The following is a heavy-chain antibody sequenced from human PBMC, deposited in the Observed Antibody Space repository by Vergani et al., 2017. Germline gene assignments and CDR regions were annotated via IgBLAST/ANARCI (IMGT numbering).Heavy chain of an antibody. V-gene: IGHV4-30-2*01. CDR3: VRRNNVVRETDYFDY. CDR2: IFQSGSP. J-gene: IGHJ4*02. CDR1: GGSISSGAFS. D-gene: IGHD3-10*01. Sequence: QLQLQESGSGLVKPSQTLSLNCAASGGSISSGAFSWGWIRQPPGRGLQWIGHIFQSGSPDSNASLKSRVNISLDKSKNHFSLSLSSVSAADTAVYYFVRRNNVVRETDYFDYWGQGILVTVSS.